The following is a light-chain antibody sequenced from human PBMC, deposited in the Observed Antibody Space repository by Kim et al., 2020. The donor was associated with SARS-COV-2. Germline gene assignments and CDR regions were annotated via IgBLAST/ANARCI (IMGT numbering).Light chain of an antibody. CDR3: QQLSTYPLT. V-gene: IGKV1-9*01. CDR2: DAA. J-gene: IGKJ4*01. CDR1: QFIGNY. Sequence: ASVGDRVTLTCRASQFIGNYLAWYQQTPGTAPKLLIYDAATLQSGVPSRFSGSGYGTDFTLTISSLQPEDSAIYYCQQLSTYPLTFGGGTKVDIK.